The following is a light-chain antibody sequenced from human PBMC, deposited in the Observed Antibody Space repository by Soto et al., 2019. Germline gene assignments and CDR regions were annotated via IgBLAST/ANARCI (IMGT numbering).Light chain of an antibody. V-gene: IGLV1-40*01. CDR1: SSKIGAGYD. CDR3: QSYDSSLSAFYV. Sequence: QSVLTQPPSVSGAPGQRVTISCTGSSSKIGAGYDVHWYQQLPGTAPKLPIYGNSNRPSGVPDRFSGSKSGTSASLAITGLQAEDEADYYCQSYDSSLSAFYVFGTGTKVTVL. CDR2: GNS. J-gene: IGLJ1*01.